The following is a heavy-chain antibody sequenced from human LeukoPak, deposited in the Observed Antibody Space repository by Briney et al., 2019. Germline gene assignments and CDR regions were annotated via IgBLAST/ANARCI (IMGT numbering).Heavy chain of an antibody. CDR3: ARARGYYDSSGYYLYYFDY. D-gene: IGHD3-22*01. Sequence: PSETLSLTCTVSGGSISSYYWSWIRQPPGKGLEWIGYIYYSGSTNYNPSLESRVTISVDTSKNQFSLKLSSVTAADTAVYYCARARGYYDSSGYYLYYFDYWGQGTLVTVSS. V-gene: IGHV4-59*01. CDR2: IYYSGST. J-gene: IGHJ4*02. CDR1: GGSISSYY.